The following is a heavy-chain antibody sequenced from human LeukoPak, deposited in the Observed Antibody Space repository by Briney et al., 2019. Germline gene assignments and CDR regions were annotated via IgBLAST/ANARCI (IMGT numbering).Heavy chain of an antibody. Sequence: GESLKISCKGSGYTFTSYWIGWVRQMPGKGLEWMGIIYPGNSDTRYSPSFQGQVTISADRSITTAYLPWSSLKASDTAMYYCARLDSYGYWSGYWGKGTLVTVSS. V-gene: IGHV5-51*01. J-gene: IGHJ4*02. CDR2: IYPGNSDT. CDR3: ARLDSYGYWSGY. D-gene: IGHD5-18*01. CDR1: GYTFTSYW.